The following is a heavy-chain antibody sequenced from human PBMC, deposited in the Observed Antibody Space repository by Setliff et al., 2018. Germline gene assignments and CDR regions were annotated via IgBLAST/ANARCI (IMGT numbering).Heavy chain of an antibody. CDR1: GGSISSSY. Sequence: PSETLSLTCTVSGGSISSSYWSWIRQPPGKGLEWIGYFYHSGSMNYSPSLKGRVTMSVDTSNNQLSLKLTSVSAADAAVYFCARSLGSGSYYNSRPFYSDYWGQGTLVTVSS. D-gene: IGHD3-10*01. V-gene: IGHV4-59*08. CDR2: FYHSGSM. CDR3: ARSLGSGSYYNSRPFYSDY. J-gene: IGHJ4*02.